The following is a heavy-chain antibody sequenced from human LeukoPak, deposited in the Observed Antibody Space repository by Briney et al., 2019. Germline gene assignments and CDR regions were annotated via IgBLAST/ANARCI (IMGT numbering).Heavy chain of an antibody. D-gene: IGHD5-18*01. Sequence: GASVKVSCKTSGSTFTSYGVSWVRQAPGQRLEWMGWISTYNYNTNYAQKFRGRVTLTKDTSTSTVYMELRSLRFDDTAIYYCARQVDTSMALPDYWGQGTLVTVSS. CDR3: ARQVDTSMALPDY. V-gene: IGHV1-18*01. CDR1: GSTFTSYG. CDR2: ISTYNYNT. J-gene: IGHJ4*02.